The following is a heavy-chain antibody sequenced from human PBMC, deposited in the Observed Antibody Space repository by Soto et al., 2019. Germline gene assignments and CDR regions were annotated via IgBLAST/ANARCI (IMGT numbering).Heavy chain of an antibody. CDR1: GYTFTGYY. J-gene: IGHJ6*03. Sequence: ASVKVSCKASGYTFTGYYMHWVRQAPGQGLEWMGWMNPNSGNTGYAQKFQGRVTMTRNTSISTAYMELSSLRSEDTAVYYCARRFGKRVIYYMDVWGKGTTVTVSS. V-gene: IGHV1-8*02. D-gene: IGHD3-10*01. CDR2: MNPNSGNT. CDR3: ARRFGKRVIYYMDV.